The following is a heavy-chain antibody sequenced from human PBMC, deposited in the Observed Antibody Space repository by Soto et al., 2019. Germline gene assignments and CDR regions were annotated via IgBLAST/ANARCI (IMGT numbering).Heavy chain of an antibody. V-gene: IGHV1-69*01. CDR2: IIPIFGTA. Sequence: QVQLVQSGAEVKKPGSSVKVSCKASGGTFSSYAISWVRQAPGQGLEWMGGIIPIFGTANYAQKFQGRVTITADESTSTAYMELSSLRSEDTAVYYCAIDRGCSGGSCYSGVDAFDIWGQGTMVTVSS. CDR3: AIDRGCSGGSCYSGVDAFDI. D-gene: IGHD2-15*01. CDR1: GGTFSSYA. J-gene: IGHJ3*02.